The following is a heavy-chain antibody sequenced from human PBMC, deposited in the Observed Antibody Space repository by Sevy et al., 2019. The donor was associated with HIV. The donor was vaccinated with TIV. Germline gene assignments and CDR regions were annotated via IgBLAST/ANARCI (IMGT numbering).Heavy chain of an antibody. Sequence: GGSLRLSCAASGFTFTSYAMSWVRQAPGKGLEWVSTISGSGGSTYYAYSVRGRFTISRDNSKSTLYLQMNSLRAEDTAVYYCASAMTNFDYWGQGTLVTVSS. CDR1: GFTFTSYA. CDR2: ISGSGGST. CDR3: ASAMTNFDY. V-gene: IGHV3-23*01. J-gene: IGHJ4*02.